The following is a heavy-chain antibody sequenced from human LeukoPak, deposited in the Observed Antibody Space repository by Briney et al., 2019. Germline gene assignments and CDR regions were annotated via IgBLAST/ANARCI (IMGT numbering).Heavy chain of an antibody. J-gene: IGHJ6*03. CDR2: IYSGGST. CDR1: GFTVSFNY. D-gene: IGHD6-19*01. CDR3: ARAQWRTYSYYYMDV. Sequence: GGSLRLSCAASGFTVSFNYMSWVRQAPGKGLEWVSVIYSGGSTYYADSVKGRFTISRDDSKNTLYLQMNSLRAEDTAIYYCARAQWRTYSYYYMDVWGKGTTVTVSS. V-gene: IGHV3-53*01.